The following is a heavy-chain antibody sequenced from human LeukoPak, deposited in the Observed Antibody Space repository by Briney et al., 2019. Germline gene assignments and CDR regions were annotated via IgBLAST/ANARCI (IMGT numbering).Heavy chain of an antibody. V-gene: IGHV3-11*06. J-gene: IGHJ4*02. CDR2: ISSSSSYT. Sequence: GSLRLSCAASGFTFSDYYMSWIRQAPGKGLEWVSYISSSSSYTNYADSVKGRFTISRDNAKNSLYLQINSLRAEDTAVYYCARDGIFGVVPDYWGQGTLVTVSS. CDR1: GFTFSDYY. D-gene: IGHD3-3*01. CDR3: ARDGIFGVVPDY.